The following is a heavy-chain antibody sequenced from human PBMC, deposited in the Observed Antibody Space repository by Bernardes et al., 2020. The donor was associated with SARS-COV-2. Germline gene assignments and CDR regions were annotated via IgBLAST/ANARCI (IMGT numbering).Heavy chain of an antibody. D-gene: IGHD2-2*01. Sequence: SVKVSCKASGGTFSSYAISWVRQAPGQGLEWMGRIIPIFGTANYAQKFQGRVTITADESTSTAYMELSSLRSEDTAVYYCAREGYCSSTSCYFGFGNWFDPWGQGTLVTVSS. CDR3: AREGYCSSTSCYFGFGNWFDP. J-gene: IGHJ5*02. V-gene: IGHV1-69*13. CDR2: IIPIFGTA. CDR1: GGTFSSYA.